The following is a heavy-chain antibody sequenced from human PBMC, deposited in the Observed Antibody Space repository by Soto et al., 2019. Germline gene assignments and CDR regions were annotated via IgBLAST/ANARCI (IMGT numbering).Heavy chain of an antibody. CDR2: IYYSGNA. J-gene: IGHJ4*02. CDR3: ARHKDTSSRYLLPDF. CDR1: GGSISSGSYY. D-gene: IGHD6-13*01. Sequence: SETLSLTCTVSGGSISSGSYYWGWVRQPPGKWLEWIGSIYYSGNAYYNPSLKSRVAVSVDTSENQFSLKVTSVTATDTAVYYCARHKDTSSRYLLPDFWGQGTLVTVSS. V-gene: IGHV4-39*01.